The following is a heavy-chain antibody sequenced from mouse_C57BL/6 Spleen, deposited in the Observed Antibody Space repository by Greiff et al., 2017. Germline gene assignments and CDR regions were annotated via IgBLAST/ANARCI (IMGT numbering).Heavy chain of an antibody. Sequence: VQLKESGPELVKPGASVKMSCKASGYTFTDYNMHWVKQSHGKSLEWIGYINPNNGGTSYNQKFKGKATLTVNKSSSTAYMELRSLTSEDSAVYYCARDDGYYLFYAMDYWGQGTSVTVSS. CDR1: GYTFTDYN. CDR3: ARDDGYYLFYAMDY. CDR2: INPNNGGT. V-gene: IGHV1-22*01. D-gene: IGHD2-3*01. J-gene: IGHJ4*01.